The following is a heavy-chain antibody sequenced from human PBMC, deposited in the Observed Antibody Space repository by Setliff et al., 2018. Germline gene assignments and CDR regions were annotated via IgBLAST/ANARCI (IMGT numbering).Heavy chain of an antibody. D-gene: IGHD1-26*01. CDR1: GGSISDNGYF. J-gene: IGHJ3*02. Sequence: PSETLSLTCTVPGGSISDNGYFWGWVRQPPGKGLEWIGNIYFGGNTYFNPSFKSRVTMSIDTSNSQFSPKLSSVTAADTAIYYCARDASASDGRNAFDIWGQGTMVTVSS. CDR3: ARDASASDGRNAFDI. V-gene: IGHV4-39*07. CDR2: IYFGGNT.